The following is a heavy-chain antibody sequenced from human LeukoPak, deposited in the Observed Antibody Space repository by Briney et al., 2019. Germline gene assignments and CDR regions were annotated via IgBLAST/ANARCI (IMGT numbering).Heavy chain of an antibody. CDR3: ARASGSAGDFDY. V-gene: IGHV3-23*01. D-gene: IGHD6-6*01. CDR2: ISGSGGST. CDR1: GFTFSSYA. Sequence: PGGSLRLSCAASGFTFSSYAMSWVRQAPGRGLEWVSAISGSGGSTYYADSVKGRFTISRDNAENSLYLHMSSLRAEDTAVYYCARASGSAGDFDYWGQGILVTVSS. J-gene: IGHJ4*02.